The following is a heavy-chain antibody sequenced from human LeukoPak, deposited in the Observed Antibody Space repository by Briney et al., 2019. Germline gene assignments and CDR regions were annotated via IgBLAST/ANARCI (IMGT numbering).Heavy chain of an antibody. D-gene: IGHD4-11*01. V-gene: IGHV4-34*01. J-gene: IGHJ4*02. CDR1: GGSFSGYY. CDR3: ARDDPYSNYGY. CDR2: INHSGST. Sequence: SETLSLTCAVYGGSFSGYYWSWIRQPPGKGLEWIGEINHSGSTNYNPSLKSRVTISVDTSKNQFSLKLSSVTAADTAVYYCARDDPYSNYGYWGQGTLVTVSS.